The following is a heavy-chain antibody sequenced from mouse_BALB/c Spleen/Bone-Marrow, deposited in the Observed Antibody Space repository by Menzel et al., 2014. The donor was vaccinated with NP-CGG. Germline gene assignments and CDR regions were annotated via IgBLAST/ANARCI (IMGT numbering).Heavy chain of an antibody. J-gene: IGHJ4*01. CDR3: ARWNDGYSLYYYAMDY. V-gene: IGHV1-26*01. D-gene: IGHD2-3*01. CDR1: GYSFTGYT. Sequence: VESGASMKISCKASGYSFTGYTMNWVKQSHGKNLEWIGLINPYNGGTSYNQKFKGKATLTVDKSSSTAYMELLSLTSEDSAVYYCARWNDGYSLYYYAMDYWGQGTSVTVSS. CDR2: INPYNGGT.